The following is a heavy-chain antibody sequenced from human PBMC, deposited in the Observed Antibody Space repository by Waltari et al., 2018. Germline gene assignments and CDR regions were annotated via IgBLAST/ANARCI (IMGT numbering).Heavy chain of an antibody. Sequence: QVQLQQSGPGLVKPSQTLSLTCAISGDSVSSNSAAWNWIRQSPSRGLEWLGRPSDRSKWYNDYAVSVKSRITINPDTSKNQFSLQLNSVTPEDTAVYYCARERVSGWYGGDYFDYWGQGTLVTVSS. D-gene: IGHD6-19*01. V-gene: IGHV6-1*01. CDR1: GDSVSSNSAA. J-gene: IGHJ4*02. CDR3: ARERVSGWYGGDYFDY. CDR2: PSDRSKWYN.